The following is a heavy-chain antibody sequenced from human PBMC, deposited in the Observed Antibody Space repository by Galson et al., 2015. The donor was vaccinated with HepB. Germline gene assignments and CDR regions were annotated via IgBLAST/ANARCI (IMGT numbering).Heavy chain of an antibody. CDR1: GFTFSDYY. CDR2: ISSSGSTI. Sequence: SLRLSCAASGFTFSDYYMSWLRQAPGKGLEWVSYISSSGSTIYYADSAKGRFTISRDNAKNSLYLQMNSLRAEDTAVYYCARWYLHDYDFVGGMDVWGQGTTVTVSS. V-gene: IGHV3-11*01. D-gene: IGHD3/OR15-3a*01. CDR3: ARWYLHDYDFVGGMDV. J-gene: IGHJ6*02.